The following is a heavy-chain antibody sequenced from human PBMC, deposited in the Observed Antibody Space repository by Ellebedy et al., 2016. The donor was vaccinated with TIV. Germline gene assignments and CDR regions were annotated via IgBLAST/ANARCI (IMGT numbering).Heavy chain of an antibody. CDR1: GFTFSSYS. V-gene: IGHV3-21*01. CDR3: ARGGSGDYYFDY. Sequence: GGSLRLSXAASGFTFSSYSMNWVRQAPGKGLEWVSSISSSSSYIYYADSVKGRFTISRDNAKNSLYLQMNSLRAEDTAVYYCARGGSGDYYFDYWGQGTLVTVSS. D-gene: IGHD4-17*01. J-gene: IGHJ4*02. CDR2: ISSSSSYI.